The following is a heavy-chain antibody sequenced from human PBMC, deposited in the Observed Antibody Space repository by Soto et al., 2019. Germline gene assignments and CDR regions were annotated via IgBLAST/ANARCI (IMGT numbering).Heavy chain of an antibody. CDR3: ARGKPVLLWFGESAGVDV. J-gene: IGHJ6*02. CDR1: GGSFSGYY. V-gene: IGHV4-34*01. Sequence: SETLSLTCAVYGGSFSGYYWSWIRQPPGKGLEWIGEINHSGSTNYNPSLKSRVTISVDTSKNQFSLKLSSVTAADTAVYYCARGKPVLLWFGESAGVDVWGQGTKVTVSS. CDR2: INHSGST. D-gene: IGHD3-10*01.